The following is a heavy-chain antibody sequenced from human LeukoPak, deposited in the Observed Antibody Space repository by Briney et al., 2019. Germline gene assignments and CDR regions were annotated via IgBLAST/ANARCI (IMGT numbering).Heavy chain of an antibody. CDR3: ARSGYNWNGYFDY. CDR2: VSYSGGT. D-gene: IGHD1-1*01. V-gene: IGHV4-59*12. Sequence: NPSETLSLTCTVSGVSINTYYWSWVRQPPGKELEWVGYVSYSGGTTYNPSLKSRVTISIDTSKNQFSLKLSSVTAADTAVYYCARSGYNWNGYFDYWGQGTLVTVSS. CDR1: GVSINTYY. J-gene: IGHJ4*02.